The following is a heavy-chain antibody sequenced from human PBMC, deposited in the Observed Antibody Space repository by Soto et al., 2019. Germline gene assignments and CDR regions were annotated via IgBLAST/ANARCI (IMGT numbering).Heavy chain of an antibody. Sequence: GGSPRLSCAASGFTVSSNYMSWVRQAPGKGLEWVSVIYSGGSTYYADSVKGRFTISRDNSKNTLYLQMNSLRAEDTAVYYCARADIAAAGVLPPEYFQHWGQGTLVTVSS. CDR2: IYSGGST. CDR1: GFTVSSNY. J-gene: IGHJ1*01. CDR3: ARADIAAAGVLPPEYFQH. D-gene: IGHD6-13*01. V-gene: IGHV3-66*01.